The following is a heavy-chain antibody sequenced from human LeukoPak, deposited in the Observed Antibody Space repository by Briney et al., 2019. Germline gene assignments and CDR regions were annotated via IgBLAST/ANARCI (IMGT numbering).Heavy chain of an antibody. D-gene: IGHD6-6*01. V-gene: IGHV3-30*03. CDR1: GFTFSSYG. CDR2: ISYDGSNK. Sequence: PGGSLRLSCAASGFTFSSYGMHWVRQAPGKGLEWVAVISYDGSNKYYADSVKGRFTISRDNSKNTLYLQMNSLRAEDTAVYYCARDLGGIAAPMYLDYWGQGTLVTVSS. J-gene: IGHJ4*02. CDR3: ARDLGGIAAPMYLDY.